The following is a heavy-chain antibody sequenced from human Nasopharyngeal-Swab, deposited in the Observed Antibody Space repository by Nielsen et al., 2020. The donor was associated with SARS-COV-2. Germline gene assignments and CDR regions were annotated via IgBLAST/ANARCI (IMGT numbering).Heavy chain of an antibody. J-gene: IGHJ4*02. CDR1: GFTSSSYW. Sequence: GGPLRLSCAASGFTSSSYWMHWVRQAPGKGLVWVARIKSDGSSTSYADSVKGRFTISRDNAKNTLYLQMNSLRAEDTAVYYCARAYYFDSWGQGTLVTVSS. V-gene: IGHV3-74*01. CDR2: IKSDGSST. CDR3: ARAYYFDS.